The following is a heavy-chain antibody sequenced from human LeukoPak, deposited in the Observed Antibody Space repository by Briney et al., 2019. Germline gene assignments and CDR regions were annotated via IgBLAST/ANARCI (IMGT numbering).Heavy chain of an antibody. CDR2: IKQDGSEK. J-gene: IGHJ4*02. CDR3: ARGASGKAAGKGDFDY. D-gene: IGHD6-13*01. V-gene: IGHV3-7*01. CDR1: GFTFSSYW. Sequence: PGGSLRLSCAAPGFTFSSYWMSWVRQAPGKGLEWVANIKQDGSEKYYVDSVKGRFTISRDNAKNSLYLQMNSLRAEDTAVYYCARGASGKAAGKGDFDYWGQGTLVTVSS.